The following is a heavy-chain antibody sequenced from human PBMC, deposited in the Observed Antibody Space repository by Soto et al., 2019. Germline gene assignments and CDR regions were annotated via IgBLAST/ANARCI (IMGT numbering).Heavy chain of an antibody. D-gene: IGHD1-26*01. Sequence: ASVKVSCKASGYTFTGYYMHWVRQAPGQGLEWMGWINPNSGGTNYAQKFQGWVTMTRDTSISTAYMELSRLRSDDTAVYYCARDGVGATTANYYYYGMDVWGQGTTVTVSS. CDR3: ARDGVGATTANYYYYGMDV. CDR1: GYTFTGYY. J-gene: IGHJ6*02. CDR2: INPNSGGT. V-gene: IGHV1-2*04.